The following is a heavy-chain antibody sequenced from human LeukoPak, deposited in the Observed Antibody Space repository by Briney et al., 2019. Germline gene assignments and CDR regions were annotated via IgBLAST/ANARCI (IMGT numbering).Heavy chain of an antibody. Sequence: GGTLRLSCAASRFTFSSYVMSWVRQAPGKGLEWVSSISRSGGATYYADSVKGRFTISRDNSRNTLSPHMNSLRVEDTAVYFCAKHAGGHDPDSLDIWGQGTMVTVSS. V-gene: IGHV3-23*01. D-gene: IGHD2-2*01. CDR3: AKHAGGHDPDSLDI. CDR1: RFTFSSYV. CDR2: ISRSGGAT. J-gene: IGHJ3*02.